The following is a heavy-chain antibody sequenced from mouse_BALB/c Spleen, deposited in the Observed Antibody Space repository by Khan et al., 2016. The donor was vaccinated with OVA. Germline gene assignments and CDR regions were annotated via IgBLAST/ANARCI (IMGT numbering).Heavy chain of an antibody. V-gene: IGHV1-7*01. CDR1: GYTFTSYW. J-gene: IGHJ2*01. Sequence: QVQLKQSGAELAKPGASVKMSCKASGYTFTSYWMHWIKQRPGQGLEWIGYINPTSGYTDYNQKFKEKATLTADKSSSKAYMQLSSLTSDDSAVYYCARDRIDYWGQGTALTVSS. CDR3: ARDRIDY. CDR2: INPTSGYT.